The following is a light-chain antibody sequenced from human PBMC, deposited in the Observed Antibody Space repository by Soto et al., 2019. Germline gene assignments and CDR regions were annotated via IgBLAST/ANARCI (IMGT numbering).Light chain of an antibody. CDR3: QQRSNWPST. Sequence: EIVLTQSPATLSLSPGERAALSCRASQSVSSYLAWYQQKPGQAPRLLIYDASKRAPGIPARFTGSGSGTDFTLTISSREPEDFAFYFCQQRSNWPSTFGGGTKVEI. V-gene: IGKV3-11*01. J-gene: IGKJ4*01. CDR2: DAS. CDR1: QSVSSY.